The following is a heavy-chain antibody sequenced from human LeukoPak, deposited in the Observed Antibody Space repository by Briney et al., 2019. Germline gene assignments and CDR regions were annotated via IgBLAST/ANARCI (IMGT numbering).Heavy chain of an antibody. CDR2: IYYSGSS. D-gene: IGHD2-15*01. CDR1: GYSISSGYY. J-gene: IGHJ4*02. V-gene: IGHV4-38-2*02. CDR3: ARGGVGVNFDY. Sequence: SETLSLTCTVSGYSISSGYYWGWIRQPPGRGLEWIGTIYYSGSSYYNPSLKSRVTISVDTSKNQFSLKLTSVTAADTAVYYCARGGVGVNFDYWGQGTLATVSS.